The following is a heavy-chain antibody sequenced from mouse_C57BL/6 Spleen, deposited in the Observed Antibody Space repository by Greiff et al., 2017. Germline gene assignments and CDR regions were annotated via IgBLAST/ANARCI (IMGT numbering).Heavy chain of an antibody. D-gene: IGHD2-1*01. J-gene: IGHJ1*03. V-gene: IGHV14-2*01. CDR1: GFNIKDYY. Sequence: EVQLQQSGAELVKPGASVKLSCTASGFNIKDYYMNWVKQRTEQGLEWIGRIDPESGETKYDTKFQGKATITADTSSTPAYLQLSSLTSEDTAVYYCAIYGNPYWYFEVWGTGTTVTVSS. CDR3: AIYGNPYWYFEV. CDR2: IDPESGET.